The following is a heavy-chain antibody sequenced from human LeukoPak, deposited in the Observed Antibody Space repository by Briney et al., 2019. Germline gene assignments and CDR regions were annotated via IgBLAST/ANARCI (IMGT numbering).Heavy chain of an antibody. CDR3: TKDFDVDSGY. CDR2: ISPDGSIT. D-gene: IGHD3-9*01. CDR1: GFTFSSYS. V-gene: IGHV3-74*01. Sequence: GGSLRLSCAASGFTFSSYSMNWVRQAPGKGLVWVSRISPDGSITAYADSVRGRFTVSRDNAKNTLFLQMNSLRAEDTAVYYCTKDFDVDSGYRGQGTLVTVSS. J-gene: IGHJ4*02.